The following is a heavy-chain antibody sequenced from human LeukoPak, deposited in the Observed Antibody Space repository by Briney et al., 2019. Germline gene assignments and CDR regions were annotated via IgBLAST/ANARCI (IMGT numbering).Heavy chain of an antibody. CDR3: ARDNVASGSFDI. CDR1: GFTFNSYW. CDR2: IKQDGSEK. V-gene: IGHV3-7*01. D-gene: IGHD3-3*02. J-gene: IGHJ3*02. Sequence: GGSLRHSCVASGFTFNSYWMNWVRQAPGKGLEWVATIKQDGSEKHYGDSVKGRFTISRDNAKNSLYLQMSSLRAEDTAVYYCARDNVASGSFDIWGQGTMVTVSS.